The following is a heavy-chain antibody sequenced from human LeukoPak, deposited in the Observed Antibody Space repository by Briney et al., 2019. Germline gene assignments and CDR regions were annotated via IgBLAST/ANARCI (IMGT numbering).Heavy chain of an antibody. CDR2: ISTRGSS. CDR1: GGSISSGPYY. D-gene: IGHD6-13*01. Sequence: SQTLSLTCTVSGGSISSGPYYWNWFRQPAGKGLEWIGRISTRGSSNYNPSPKSRLTLSIDMSNNQFSLSLNSVTAADTATYYCARDLLRGESGSWFEAFDIWGQGTMVTVSS. V-gene: IGHV4-61*02. CDR3: ARDLLRGESGSWFEAFDI. J-gene: IGHJ3*02.